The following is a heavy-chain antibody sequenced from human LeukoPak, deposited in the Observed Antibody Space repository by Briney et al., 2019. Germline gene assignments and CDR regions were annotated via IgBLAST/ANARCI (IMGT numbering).Heavy chain of an antibody. D-gene: IGHD3-22*01. V-gene: IGHV5-51*01. Sequence: KIGESLKISCKGSGYSFTSYWIGWVRQMPGKGLEWMGIIYPGDSDTRYSPSFQGQVTISADTSINTAYLQWSSLKASDTAIYYCARKSYYDSYQHAFDIWGQGTMVTVSS. CDR3: ARKSYYDSYQHAFDI. CDR1: GYSFTSYW. J-gene: IGHJ3*02. CDR2: IYPGDSDT.